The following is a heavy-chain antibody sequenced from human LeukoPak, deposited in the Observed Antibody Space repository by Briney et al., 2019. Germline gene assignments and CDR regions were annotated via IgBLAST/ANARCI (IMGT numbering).Heavy chain of an antibody. D-gene: IGHD6-13*01. V-gene: IGHV1-2*02. Sequence: ASVKVSCKASGYTFTAYYMHWVRHAPGQGLEWMGWSNPNSGGTNYAQKFQGRVTMTRDTSISTAYMELRRLRSDDTAVYYCARESSSSPNWFDPWGQGTLVTVSS. J-gene: IGHJ5*02. CDR2: SNPNSGGT. CDR3: ARESSSSPNWFDP. CDR1: GYTFTAYY.